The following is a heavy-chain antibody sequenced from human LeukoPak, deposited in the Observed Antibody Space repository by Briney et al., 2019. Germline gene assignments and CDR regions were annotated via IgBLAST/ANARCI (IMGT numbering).Heavy chain of an antibody. CDR2: INYSGST. CDR1: GGSFSGYY. J-gene: IGHJ5*02. D-gene: IGHD6-13*01. Sequence: SETLSLTCAVYGGSFSGYYWSWIRQPPGKGLEWIGEINYSGSTNYNPSLKSRVTISVDTSKNQFSPKLSSVTAADTAVYYCARDRQIADRTSYNWFDPWGQGTLVTVSS. CDR3: ARDRQIADRTSYNWFDP. V-gene: IGHV4-34*01.